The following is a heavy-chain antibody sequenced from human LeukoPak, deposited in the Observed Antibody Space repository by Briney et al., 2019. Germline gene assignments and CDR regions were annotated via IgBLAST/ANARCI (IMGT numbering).Heavy chain of an antibody. CDR2: ISYDGNNE. D-gene: IGHD2-2*01. J-gene: IGHJ4*02. Sequence: GRSLRLSCAASGFTFTSYGMHWVRQAPGKGLEWVAVISYDGNNEYYADSVKGRFTISRDNSKNTLYLQTNSLRTEDTAVYYCAKDSLVYCSSTSCHKGYFDYWGQGTLVTVSA. CDR3: AKDSLVYCSSTSCHKGYFDY. V-gene: IGHV3-30*18. CDR1: GFTFTSYG.